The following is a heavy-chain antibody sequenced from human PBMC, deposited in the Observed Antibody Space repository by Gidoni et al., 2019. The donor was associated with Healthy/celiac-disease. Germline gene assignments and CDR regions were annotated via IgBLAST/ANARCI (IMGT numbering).Heavy chain of an antibody. J-gene: IGHJ4*02. Sequence: QVQLQQWGAGLLKPSETLSLTCAVYGGSFSGYYWSWIRQPPGKGREWIGEINHSGSTNYNPSLKSRVTISVDTSKNQFSLKLSSVTAADTAVYYCARGRRGMVRGVIDYWGQGTLVTVSS. CDR1: GGSFSGYY. CDR2: INHSGST. V-gene: IGHV4-34*01. CDR3: ARGRRGMVRGVIDY. D-gene: IGHD3-10*01.